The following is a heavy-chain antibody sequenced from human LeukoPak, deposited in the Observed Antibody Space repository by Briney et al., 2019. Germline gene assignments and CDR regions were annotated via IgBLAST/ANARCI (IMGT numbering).Heavy chain of an antibody. CDR1: GFTVNSNY. CDR2: IYSGGGT. CDR3: ARERDSRGY. J-gene: IGHJ4*02. V-gene: IGHV3-66*01. Sequence: GGSLRLSCAASGFTVNSNYMTWVRQAPGKGLEWVSVIYSGGGTYYPDSVKGRFTISRDNSKNTLYLQMNSLRAEDTAVYYCARERDSRGYWGQGTLVTVSS. D-gene: IGHD3-22*01.